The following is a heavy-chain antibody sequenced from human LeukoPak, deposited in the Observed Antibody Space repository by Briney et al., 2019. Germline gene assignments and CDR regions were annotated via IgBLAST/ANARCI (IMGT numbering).Heavy chain of an antibody. Sequence: GGTLRLSCAASGFTFSSYGMSWVRQAPGKGLEWVSAISGSGGSTYYADSVKGRFTISRDNSKNTLYLQMNSLRAEDTAVYYCAKDPLTFGGVIVNYYFDYWGQGTLVTVSS. V-gene: IGHV3-23*01. J-gene: IGHJ4*02. D-gene: IGHD3-16*02. CDR2: ISGSGGST. CDR1: GFTFSSYG. CDR3: AKDPLTFGGVIVNYYFDY.